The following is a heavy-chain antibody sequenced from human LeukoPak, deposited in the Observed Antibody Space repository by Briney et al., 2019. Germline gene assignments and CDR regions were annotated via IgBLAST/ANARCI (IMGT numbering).Heavy chain of an antibody. CDR1: GYTLTELS. Sequence: GASVKVSCKVSGYTLTELSMHWVRQAPGQGLEWMGIINPSGGSTSYAQKFQGRVTMTRDTSTSTVYMELSSLRSEDTAVYYCARGSSAIDYWGQGTLVTVSS. J-gene: IGHJ4*02. CDR2: INPSGGST. D-gene: IGHD6-19*01. V-gene: IGHV1-46*01. CDR3: ARGSSAIDY.